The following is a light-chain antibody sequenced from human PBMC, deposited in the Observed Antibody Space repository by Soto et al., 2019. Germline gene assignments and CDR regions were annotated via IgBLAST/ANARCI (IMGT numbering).Light chain of an antibody. J-gene: IGLJ1*01. CDR3: CSHAGDNTHV. CDR1: SSDVGGYNY. CDR2: EVT. V-gene: IGLV2-8*01. Sequence: QSVLTQPPSASGSPGQSVTISCTGTSSDVGGYNYVSWYQQHPGKAPKPMIYEVTKRPSGVPDRFSGSKSGNTASLTVSGLQAENEADYFCCSHAGDNTHVFGTGTKVTAL.